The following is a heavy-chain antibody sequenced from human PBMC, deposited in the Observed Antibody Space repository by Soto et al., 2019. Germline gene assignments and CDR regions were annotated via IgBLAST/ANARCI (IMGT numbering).Heavy chain of an antibody. CDR3: ARDLTAVRGS. Sequence: QVQMVQSGAEVKKPGSSARVSCKVSGGTFSRHSISWVRQAPGQGLEWMGGIIPIFDATQYAQKFQGRLTISADESTTTFHMDLSCVRPEDMSIYYCARDLTAVRGSWGQGTGVTVS. CDR1: GGTFSRHS. V-gene: IGHV1-69*01. J-gene: IGHJ4*02. D-gene: IGHD2-2*01. CDR2: IIPIFDAT.